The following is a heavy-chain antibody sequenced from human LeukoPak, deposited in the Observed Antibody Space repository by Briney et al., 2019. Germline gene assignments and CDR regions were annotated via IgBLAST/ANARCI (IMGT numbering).Heavy chain of an antibody. Sequence: PGGSLRLSCAASGFTFSSYAMSWVRQAPGKGLEWVSAISGSGGSTYYADSVKGRFTISRDNSKNTLYLQMNSLRAEDTAVYYCAKCGGGTVTTYYFDYWGQGTLVTVSS. CDR3: AKCGGGTVTTYYFDY. J-gene: IGHJ4*02. CDR2: ISGSGGST. CDR1: GFTFSSYA. D-gene: IGHD4-17*01. V-gene: IGHV3-23*01.